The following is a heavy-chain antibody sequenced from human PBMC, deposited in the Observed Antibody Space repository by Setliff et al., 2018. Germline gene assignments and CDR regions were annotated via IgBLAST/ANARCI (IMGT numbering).Heavy chain of an antibody. CDR3: ARDRQYCSSPTCYSSYFYYYGMDV. CDR1: GGSFSDYY. Sequence: SETLSLTCAVYGGSFSDYYWSWVRQPPGKGLEWIGEIYHSGSTNYNPSLKSRVTISVDTSKNQFSLKLSSVTAADTAVYYCARDRQYCSSPTCYSSYFYYYGMDVWGQGTTVTVSS. CDR2: IYHSGST. J-gene: IGHJ6*02. V-gene: IGHV4-34*01. D-gene: IGHD2-2*02.